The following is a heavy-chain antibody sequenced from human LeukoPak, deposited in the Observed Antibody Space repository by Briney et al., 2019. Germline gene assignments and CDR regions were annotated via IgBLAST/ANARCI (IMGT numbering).Heavy chain of an antibody. D-gene: IGHD6-19*01. CDR2: IYYSGST. Sequence: SETLSLTCTVSGGSISSNSYFWGWIRQPAGKGLEWIGSIYYSGSTYYNPSLKSRVTISVDTSKYQFSLKLSSMTAADTAVYYCARLFSSGWTSNFDYWGQGTLVTVPS. J-gene: IGHJ4*02. CDR1: GGSISSNSYF. V-gene: IGHV4-39*01. CDR3: ARLFSSGWTSNFDY.